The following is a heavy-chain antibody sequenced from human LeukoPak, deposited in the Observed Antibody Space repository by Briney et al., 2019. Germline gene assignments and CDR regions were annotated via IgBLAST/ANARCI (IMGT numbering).Heavy chain of an antibody. CDR1: GFTVSSNY. V-gene: IGHV3-53*01. CDR2: IYSGGST. Sequence: PGGSLRLSCAASGFTVSSNYMSWVRQAPGKGLEWVSVIYSGGSTYYADSVKGRFTISRDNSKNTLYLQMNSLRAEDTAVYYCASHVYYYDSSGYCDYWGQGTLVTVSS. D-gene: IGHD3-22*01. CDR3: ASHVYYYDSSGYCDY. J-gene: IGHJ4*02.